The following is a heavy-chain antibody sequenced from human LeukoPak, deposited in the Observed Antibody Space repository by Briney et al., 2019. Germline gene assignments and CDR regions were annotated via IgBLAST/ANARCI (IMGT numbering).Heavy chain of an antibody. CDR3: ARQTVVPAAIGY. V-gene: IGHV4-61*02. CDR1: GGSISSGSYY. D-gene: IGHD2-2*01. J-gene: IGHJ4*02. CDR2: IYTSGST. Sequence: SETLSLTCTVSGGSISSGSYYWSWIRQPAGKGLEWIGRIYTSGSTNHNPSLKSRVTISVDTSKNQFSLKLSSVTAADTAVYYCARQTVVPAAIGYWGQGTLVTVSS.